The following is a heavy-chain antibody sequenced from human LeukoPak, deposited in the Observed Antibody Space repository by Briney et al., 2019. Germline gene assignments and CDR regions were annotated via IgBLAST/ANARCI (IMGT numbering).Heavy chain of an antibody. D-gene: IGHD6-19*01. Sequence: PGGSLRLSCAASGFTFSSYAMSWVRQAPGKGLEWVSAISGSGDSTYYADSVKGRFTISRDNYKNTLYLQMNSMRAEDTAVYYCAKDNGEQYYFDYWGQGTLVTVSS. J-gene: IGHJ4*02. V-gene: IGHV3-23*01. CDR1: GFTFSSYA. CDR2: ISGSGDST. CDR3: AKDNGEQYYFDY.